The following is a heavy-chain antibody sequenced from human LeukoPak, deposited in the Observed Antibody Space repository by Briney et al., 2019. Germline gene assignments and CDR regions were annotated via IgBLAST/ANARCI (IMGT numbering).Heavy chain of an antibody. J-gene: IGHJ4*02. CDR2: ISYDGSNK. D-gene: IGHD6-13*01. Sequence: PGGSLRLSCAASGFTFTSYSMNWVRQAPGKGLEWVAVISYDGSNKYYADSVKGRFTISRDNSKNTLYLQMNSLRAEDTAVYYCAKGSSSSYFDYWGQGTLVTVSS. CDR3: AKGSSSSYFDY. CDR1: GFTFTSYS. V-gene: IGHV3-30*18.